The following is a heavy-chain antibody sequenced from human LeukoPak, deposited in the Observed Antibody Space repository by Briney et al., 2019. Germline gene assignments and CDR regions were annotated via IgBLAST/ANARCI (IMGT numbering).Heavy chain of an antibody. CDR1: GFTFSSYA. D-gene: IGHD5-18*01. Sequence: GGSLRLSCAASGFTFSSYALSWVRQAPGKGLEWVSAISGSGGSTYYADSVKGRFTISRDNSKNTLYLQMNSLRAEDTAVYYCAKDRGAMVMGVGDYWGQGTLVTVSS. J-gene: IGHJ4*02. CDR3: AKDRGAMVMGVGDY. V-gene: IGHV3-23*01. CDR2: ISGSGGST.